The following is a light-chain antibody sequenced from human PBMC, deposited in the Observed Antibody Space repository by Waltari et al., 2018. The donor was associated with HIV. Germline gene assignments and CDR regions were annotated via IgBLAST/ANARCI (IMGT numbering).Light chain of an antibody. CDR3: SSFTTSNSLL. CDR2: EVS. CDR1: SGDVGAYDF. J-gene: IGLJ2*01. Sequence: QSALTQPASVSGSPGQSNTVSCTGTSGDVGAYDFVSWYPPTPGIAPKLVIYEVSNRPSGISDRFSGSKSGNTASLTISGLQTEDEADYYCSSFTTSNSLLFGGGTKVTVL. V-gene: IGLV2-14*01.